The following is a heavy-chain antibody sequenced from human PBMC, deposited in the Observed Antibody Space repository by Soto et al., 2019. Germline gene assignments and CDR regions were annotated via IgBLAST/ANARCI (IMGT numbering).Heavy chain of an antibody. D-gene: IGHD6-13*01. CDR3: FHSAATAEVDFDY. Sequence: SGPTLVNPTQSLTLTCSFSGFSLTTTEVAVGWIRQPPGKALEWLALIYWDDDKRYSPSLKSSLTITKDTAKNQVVLTMNNGHPEDTATYFCFHSAATAEVDFDYWGQGILVTV. CDR1: GFSLTTTEVA. V-gene: IGHV2-5*02. CDR2: IYWDDDK. J-gene: IGHJ4*02.